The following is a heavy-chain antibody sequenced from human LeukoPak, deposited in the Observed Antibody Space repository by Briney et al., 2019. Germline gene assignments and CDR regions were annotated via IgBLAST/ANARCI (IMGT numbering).Heavy chain of an antibody. CDR3: ARAPPMWGSGSYLDY. Sequence: SETLSLTCAVYRGSFSGYYWGWIRQPPGKGLEWIGEINHSGSTNYNPSLKSRVTISVDTSKNQFSLKLSSVTAADTAVYYCARAPPMWGSGSYLDYWGQGTLVTVSS. J-gene: IGHJ4*02. D-gene: IGHD3-10*01. CDR1: RGSFSGYY. CDR2: INHSGST. V-gene: IGHV4-34*01.